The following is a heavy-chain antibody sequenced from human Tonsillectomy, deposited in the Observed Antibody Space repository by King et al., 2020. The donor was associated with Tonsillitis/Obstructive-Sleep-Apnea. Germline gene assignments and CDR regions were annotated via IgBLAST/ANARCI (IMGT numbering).Heavy chain of an antibody. CDR2: ILYSGNT. D-gene: IGHD3-16*02. J-gene: IGHJ3*02. V-gene: IGHV4-39*01. Sequence: LQLQESGPGLAKPSETLSLTCTVSEGSINTSNYYWGWIRQPPGKGLEWIGTILYSGNTYYNPSLESRVAISVDTSKHQFSLKLSSVTAADTAVYFCASRYPPAWFNAFDIWGQGTMVVVSS. CDR3: ASRYPPAWFNAFDI. CDR1: EGSINTSNYY.